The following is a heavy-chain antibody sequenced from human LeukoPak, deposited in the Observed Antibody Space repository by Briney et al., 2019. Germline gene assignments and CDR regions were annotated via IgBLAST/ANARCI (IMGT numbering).Heavy chain of an antibody. Sequence: ASVKVSCKVSGYTFTDYYMHWVQQAPGKGLEWTGLVDPEDGETIYAEKFQGRVTITADTSTDTAYMELSSLRSEDTAVYYCASGGRIVGATGDAFDIWGQGTMVTVSS. CDR1: GYTFTDYY. D-gene: IGHD1-26*01. CDR2: VDPEDGET. CDR3: ASGGRIVGATGDAFDI. V-gene: IGHV1-69-2*01. J-gene: IGHJ3*02.